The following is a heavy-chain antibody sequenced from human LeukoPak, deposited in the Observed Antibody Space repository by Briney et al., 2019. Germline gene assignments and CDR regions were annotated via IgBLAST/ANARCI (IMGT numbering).Heavy chain of an antibody. Sequence: ASVKVSCKASGYTFTGYYMHWVRQAPGQGLEWMGWINPNSGSTNYAQKFQDRVTMTRDTSISTAFMDLSRLRSDDTAVYYCARRGNYGDYFDYWGQGTLVTVSS. D-gene: IGHD4-17*01. J-gene: IGHJ4*02. V-gene: IGHV1-2*02. CDR1: GYTFTGYY. CDR3: ARRGNYGDYFDY. CDR2: INPNSGST.